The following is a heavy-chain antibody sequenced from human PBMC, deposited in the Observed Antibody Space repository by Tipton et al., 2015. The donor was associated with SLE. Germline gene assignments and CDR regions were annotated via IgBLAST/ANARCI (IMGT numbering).Heavy chain of an antibody. Sequence: GLVKPSTTLSLTCAVSGDSIISNNYWSWVRQPPGKGPEWIGEMWHIGTTNYNPSLSGRVTISIDKSKNQFSLKVYSVTAADTAVYYCAVRRVGATSVGKSPFDHWGQGTLVTVSS. CDR1: GDSIISNNY. D-gene: IGHD1-26*01. CDR2: MWHIGTT. V-gene: IGHV4-4*02. CDR3: AVRRVGATSVGKSPFDH. J-gene: IGHJ4*02.